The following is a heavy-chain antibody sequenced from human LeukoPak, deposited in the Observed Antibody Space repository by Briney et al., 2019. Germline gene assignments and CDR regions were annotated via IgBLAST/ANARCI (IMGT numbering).Heavy chain of an antibody. D-gene: IGHD5-24*01. CDR1: GDSISSHF. V-gene: IGHV4-4*09. CDR3: ARGRWDY. CDR2: IYTSGST. Sequence: SETLSLTCSVSGDSISSHFWSWIRQPPGKGLEWIGYIYTSGSTNYNPSLKSRVTISVDTSKNQFSLKLSSVTAADTAVYYCARGRWDYWGQGTLVTVSS. J-gene: IGHJ4*02.